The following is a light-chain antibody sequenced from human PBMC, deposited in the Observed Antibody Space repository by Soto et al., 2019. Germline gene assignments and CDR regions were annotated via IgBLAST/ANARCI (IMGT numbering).Light chain of an antibody. Sequence: SVLTQAPGTLSLSPGERATLSCRASQTVNSRYLNWYQHKPGQAPRLLIYGASIRATGIPARFSGSGSGTEFTLTISSLQSEDFAVYYCQQYNNWPPLTFGGGTKVEIK. V-gene: IGKV3D-15*01. J-gene: IGKJ4*01. CDR1: QTVNSRY. CDR2: GAS. CDR3: QQYNNWPPLT.